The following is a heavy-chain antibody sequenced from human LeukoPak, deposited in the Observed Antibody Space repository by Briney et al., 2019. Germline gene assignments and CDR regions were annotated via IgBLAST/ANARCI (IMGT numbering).Heavy chain of an antibody. V-gene: IGHV3-23*01. D-gene: IGHD3-10*01. CDR2: ISISGGST. CDR3: AKALYYYGEDY. J-gene: IGHJ4*02. CDR1: GFTFSSYA. Sequence: GEPLRLSCAASGFTFSSYAMSWVRQAPGKGLEWVSTISISGGSTHYADSVKGRFTMSRDDSKNTLYLQMNSLRAEDTAVYYCAKALYYYGEDYWGQGTLVTVSS.